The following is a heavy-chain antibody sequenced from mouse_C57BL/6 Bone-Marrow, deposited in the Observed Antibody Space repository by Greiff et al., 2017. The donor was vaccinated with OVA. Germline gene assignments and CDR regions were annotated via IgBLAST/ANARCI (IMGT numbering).Heavy chain of an antibody. CDR2: ISSGGSYT. J-gene: IGHJ4*01. D-gene: IGHD6-1*01. CDR1: GFTFSSYG. CDR3: ARPGTEPHYCAMDY. V-gene: IGHV5-6*01. Sequence: EVKLVESGGDLVKPGGSLKLSCAASGFTFSSYGMSWVRQTPDKRLEWVATISSGGSYTYYPDSVKGRFTISRDNAKNTLYLQMSSLKSEDTAMYYCARPGTEPHYCAMDYWGQGTSVTVSS.